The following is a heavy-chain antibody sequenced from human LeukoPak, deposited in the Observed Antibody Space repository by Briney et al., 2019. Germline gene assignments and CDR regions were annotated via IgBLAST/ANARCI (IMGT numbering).Heavy chain of an antibody. J-gene: IGHJ4*02. CDR2: SSWIGGST. D-gene: IGHD2-8*02. CDR1: GFTFDDYV. Sequence: PGGSLRLSCAVSGFTFDDYVLHWVRQVPGKGLEWLAFSSWIGGSTDYVDSVKGRFSISRDNIKNSLYLEMNSLRPEDTALYYCVRARAALLGYFDYWGQGTLVTVPS. V-gene: IGHV3-43D*03. CDR3: VRARAALLGYFDY.